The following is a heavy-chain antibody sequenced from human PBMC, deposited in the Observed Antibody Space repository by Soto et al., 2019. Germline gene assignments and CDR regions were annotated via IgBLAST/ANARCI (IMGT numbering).Heavy chain of an antibody. CDR1: GGSISSSSYY. Sequence: QLQLQESGPGLVKPSETLSLTCTVSGGSISSSSYYWGWIRQPPGKGLEWIGSIYYSGSTYYNPSLKSRVTLSVDTSKNQFSLKLSSVTAADTAVYYFARRGHLELVRGLLVNDAFDIWGQGTMVTVSS. J-gene: IGHJ3*02. D-gene: IGHD6-6*01. V-gene: IGHV4-39*01. CDR2: IYYSGST. CDR3: ARRGHLELVRGLLVNDAFDI.